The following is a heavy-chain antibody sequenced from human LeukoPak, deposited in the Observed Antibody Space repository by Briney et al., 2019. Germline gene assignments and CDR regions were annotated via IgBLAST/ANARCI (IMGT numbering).Heavy chain of an antibody. V-gene: IGHV5-51*01. Sequence: ASVKVSCKASGGTFSSYAISWVRQMPGKGLEWMGIIYPGDSDTRYTPSFQGQVTISADKSISTAYLQWSSLKASGTAMYYCARLQLEPSHFDYWGQGTLVTVSS. J-gene: IGHJ4*02. CDR3: ARLQLEPSHFDY. CDR2: IYPGDSDT. CDR1: GGTFSSYA. D-gene: IGHD1-1*01.